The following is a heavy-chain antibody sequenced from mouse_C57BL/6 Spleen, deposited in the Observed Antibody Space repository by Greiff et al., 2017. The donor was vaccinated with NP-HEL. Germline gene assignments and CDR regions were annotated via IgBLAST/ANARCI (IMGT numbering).Heavy chain of an antibody. V-gene: IGHV1-26*01. D-gene: IGHD3-3*01. J-gene: IGHJ2*01. Sequence: EVQLQQSGPELVKPGASVKISCKASGYTFTDYYMNWVKQSHGKSLEWVGDISPNSGGTNYNQKFKGKATLTVDKACSTAYMDLRSLTSEDSAVYYCARSEGTGYWGQGTTLTVSS. CDR1: GYTFTDYY. CDR3: ARSEGTGY. CDR2: ISPNSGGT.